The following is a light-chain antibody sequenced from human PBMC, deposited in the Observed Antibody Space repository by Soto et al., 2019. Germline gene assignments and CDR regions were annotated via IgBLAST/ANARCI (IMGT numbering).Light chain of an antibody. J-gene: IGKJ5*01. CDR2: AAS. CDR1: QGISSY. CDR3: QQYNNWPPIT. Sequence: IRMTQSPSSFSASTGERVNTNCRASQGISSYLAWYQQKPGKAPKLLIYAASTLQSGVPSRFSGSGSGTEFTLTISSLQSEDFAVYYCQQYNNWPPITFGQGTGLEI. V-gene: IGKV1-8*01.